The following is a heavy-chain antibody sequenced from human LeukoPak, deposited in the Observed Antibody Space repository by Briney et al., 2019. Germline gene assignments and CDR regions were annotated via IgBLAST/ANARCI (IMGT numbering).Heavy chain of an antibody. V-gene: IGHV4-39*01. Sequence: PSETLSLTCTVSGGSISSSSYYWGWIRQPPGKGLEWIGSIYYSGSTYYNPSLKSRVTISVDTSKNQFSLKLSSVTAADTTVYYCARHGSDKTFDNWGQGTLVTVSS. CDR1: GGSISSSSYY. D-gene: IGHD6-19*01. CDR2: IYYSGST. CDR3: ARHGSDKTFDN. J-gene: IGHJ4*02.